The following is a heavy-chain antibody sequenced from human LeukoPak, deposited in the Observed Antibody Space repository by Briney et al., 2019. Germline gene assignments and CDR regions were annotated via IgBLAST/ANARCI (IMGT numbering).Heavy chain of an antibody. D-gene: IGHD2-2*02. CDR2: INPNSGGT. J-gene: IGHJ5*02. V-gene: IGHV1-2*02. Sequence: ASVKVSCKASGYTFTGYYMHWVRQAPGQGLEWMGWINPNSGGTNYAQKFQGRVTMTRDTSISTAYMELSRLRSDDTAVYYCARDSQYCSSTSCYNGWFDPWGQGTLVTVAS. CDR1: GYTFTGYY. CDR3: ARDSQYCSSTSCYNGWFDP.